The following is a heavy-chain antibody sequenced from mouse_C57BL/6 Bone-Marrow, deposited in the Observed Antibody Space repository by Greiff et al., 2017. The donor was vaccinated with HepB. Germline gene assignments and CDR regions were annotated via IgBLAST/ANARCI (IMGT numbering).Heavy chain of an antibody. D-gene: IGHD3-3*01. CDR2: ISYDGSN. CDR1: GYSITSGYY. CDR3: AKDGGTLFAY. V-gene: IGHV3-6*01. Sequence: VQLQQSGPGLVKPSQSLSLTCSVTGYSITSGYYWNWIRQFPGNKLEWMGYISYDGSNNYNPSLKNRISLTRDTSKNQFFLKLNAVTTEDTATYYCAKDGGTLFAYWGQGTLVTVSA. J-gene: IGHJ3*01.